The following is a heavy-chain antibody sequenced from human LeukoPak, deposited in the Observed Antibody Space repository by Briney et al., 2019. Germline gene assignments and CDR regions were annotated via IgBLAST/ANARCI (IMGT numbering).Heavy chain of an antibody. CDR3: ARVRGYYDTYPPHWFDP. CDR2: IIPIFGTA. D-gene: IGHD3-22*01. CDR1: GGTFSSYA. J-gene: IGHJ5*02. Sequence: SVKVSCKASGGTFSSYAISWVRQAPGQGLEWMGGIIPIFGTANYAQKFQGRITITADESTSTAYMELSSLRSEDTAVYYCARVRGYYDTYPPHWFDPWGQGTLVTVSS. V-gene: IGHV1-69*13.